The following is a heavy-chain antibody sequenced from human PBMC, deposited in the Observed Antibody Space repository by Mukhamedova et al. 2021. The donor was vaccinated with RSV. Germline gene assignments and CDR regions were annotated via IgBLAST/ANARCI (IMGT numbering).Heavy chain of an antibody. CDR2: GST. CDR3: ARGYILGYCSSTSCYNFHYYGMDV. D-gene: IGHD2-2*02. J-gene: IGHJ6*02. V-gene: IGHV4-34*01. Sequence: GSTNYNPSLKSRVTISVDTSKNQFSLKLSSVTAADTAVYYCARGYILGYCSSTSCYNFHYYGMDVWGQGTTVTVSS.